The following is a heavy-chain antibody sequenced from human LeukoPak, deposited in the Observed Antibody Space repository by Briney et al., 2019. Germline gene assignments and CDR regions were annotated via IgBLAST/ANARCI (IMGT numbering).Heavy chain of an antibody. Sequence: GASVKVSCKASGGTFSSYAISWVRQAPGQRLEWMGWINAGNGNTKYSQKFQGRVTITRDTSASTAYMELSSLRSEDTAVYYCARFYYDSSGYYYYFDYWGQGTLVTVSS. CDR2: INAGNGNT. CDR1: GGTFSSYA. V-gene: IGHV1-3*01. D-gene: IGHD3-22*01. CDR3: ARFYYDSSGYYYYFDY. J-gene: IGHJ4*02.